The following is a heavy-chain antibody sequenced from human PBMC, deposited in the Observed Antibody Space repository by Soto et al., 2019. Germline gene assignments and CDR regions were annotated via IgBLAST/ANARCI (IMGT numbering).Heavy chain of an antibody. CDR1: GFTFSTYT. CDR3: AKAARGYTSGWYEYYFDY. V-gene: IGHV3-30-3*01. Sequence: QVQLVESGGGVVQPGRSLRLSCAASGFTFSTYTMHWVRQAPGKGLEWVADISYDGINKYFADSGKGRFSISRDNSKNTLYLQMNSLRADDTAVYYCAKAARGYTSGWYEYYFDYWGQGTLVTVSS. D-gene: IGHD6-19*01. CDR2: ISYDGINK. J-gene: IGHJ4*02.